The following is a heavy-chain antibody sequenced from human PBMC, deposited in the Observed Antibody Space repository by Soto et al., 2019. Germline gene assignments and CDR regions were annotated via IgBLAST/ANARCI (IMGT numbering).Heavy chain of an antibody. J-gene: IGHJ4*02. V-gene: IGHV4-59*08. CDR2: IYSSGNT. Sequence: XXTLSLTCSVSGGSISGYYPTWIPQPPGKGLAWIGYIYSSGNTNYNPSLQSRVTISVDTSKNQLSLKLSSVTAADTAVYYCARLACSTTRCFTYFDYWGQGALVTVSS. D-gene: IGHD2-2*02. CDR1: GGSISGYY. CDR3: ARLACSTTRCFTYFDY.